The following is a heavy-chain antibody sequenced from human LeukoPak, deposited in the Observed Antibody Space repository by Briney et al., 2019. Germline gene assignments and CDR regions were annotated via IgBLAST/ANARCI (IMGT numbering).Heavy chain of an antibody. V-gene: IGHV3-53*01. CDR3: ARVPAAYYYYYMDV. CDR1: GFTVSSNY. J-gene: IGHJ6*03. Sequence: GGSLRLSCAASGFTVSSNYMSWVRQAPGKGLEWASVIYSGGTTYYADSVKGRFTISRDNSKNTLYLQMNSLRAEDTAVYYCARVPAAYYYYYMDVWGKGTTVTISS. CDR2: IYSGGTT.